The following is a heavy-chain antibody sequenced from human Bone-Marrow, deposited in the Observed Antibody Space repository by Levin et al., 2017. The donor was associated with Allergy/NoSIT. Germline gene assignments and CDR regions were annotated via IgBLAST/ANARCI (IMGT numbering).Heavy chain of an antibody. D-gene: IGHD2-2*01. Sequence: SETLSLTCTVSGGSISSYYWTWFRQPPGKGLEWIGFIYYSGSTNHNPSLNSRVTISVDTSTNQFSLKLSSGTAADTAVYYCATGSASQTSDAFDIWGPGTMVTVSS. CDR2: IYYSGST. J-gene: IGHJ3*02. V-gene: IGHV4-59*01. CDR1: GGSISSYY. CDR3: ATGSASQTSDAFDI.